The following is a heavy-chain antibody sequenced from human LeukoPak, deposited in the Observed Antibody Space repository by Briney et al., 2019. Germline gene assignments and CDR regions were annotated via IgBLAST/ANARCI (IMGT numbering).Heavy chain of an antibody. CDR3: ARAWELLWWGRKNAFDI. J-gene: IGHJ3*02. CDR2: INHSGST. D-gene: IGHD1-26*01. V-gene: IGHV4-34*01. CDR1: GGSFSGYY. Sequence: PSETLSLTCAVYGGSFSGYYWSGIRQPPGKGLEWIGEINHSGSTNYNPSLKSRVTISVDTSKNPFSLKLSSVTAADTPVYYCARAWELLWWGRKNAFDIWGQRTMVTVSS.